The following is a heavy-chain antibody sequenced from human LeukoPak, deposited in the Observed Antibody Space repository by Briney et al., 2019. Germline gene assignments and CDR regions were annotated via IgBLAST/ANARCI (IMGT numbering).Heavy chain of an antibody. CDR2: ISDRGGRT. CDR3: AKRGVVIRVILVGFHKEAYYFDS. J-gene: IGHJ4*02. D-gene: IGHD3-22*01. CDR1: GITLSNYG. V-gene: IGHV3-23*01. Sequence: GGSLRLSCAVSGITLSNYGMSWVRQAPGEGLEWVAGISDRGGRTNYADSVKGRFTISRDNPRNTLYLQMNSLSAEDTAVYFCAKRGVVIRVILVGFHKEAYYFDSWGQGALVTVPS.